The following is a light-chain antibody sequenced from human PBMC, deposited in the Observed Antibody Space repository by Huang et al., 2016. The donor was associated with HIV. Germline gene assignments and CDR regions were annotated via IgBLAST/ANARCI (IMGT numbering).Light chain of an antibody. V-gene: IGKV1-5*02. CDR3: QQYSSYIQWT. Sequence: DIQMTQSPSTLSASVGDRVTIICRASSSVRSWLVWYQQKPWKAPKPLSYHASTLQNGVPSRFSGSGSGTEFTLTISSLQPDDFATYYCQQYSSYIQWTFGQGTKVEI. CDR1: SSVRSW. CDR2: HAS. J-gene: IGKJ1*01.